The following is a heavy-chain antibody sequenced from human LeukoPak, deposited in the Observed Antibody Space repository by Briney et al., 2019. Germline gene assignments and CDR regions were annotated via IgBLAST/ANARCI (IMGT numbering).Heavy chain of an antibody. CDR3: ARDQSGHGGHNIDAFDV. CDR1: GGSISNYY. Sequence: PSETLSLTCTVSGGSISNYYWNWIRQPAGKGLEWIGRMYASGSTRYNPSFEGRVTMSADTSKNQVSLKLTSVIAADTAVYFCARDQSGHGGHNIDAFDVWGQGTMVTVSS. J-gene: IGHJ3*01. CDR2: MYASGST. V-gene: IGHV4-4*07. D-gene: IGHD3-16*01.